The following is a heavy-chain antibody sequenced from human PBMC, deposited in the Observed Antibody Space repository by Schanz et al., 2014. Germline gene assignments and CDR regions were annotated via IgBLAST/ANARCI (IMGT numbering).Heavy chain of an antibody. Sequence: VQLVESGGGLVQPGGSLRLSCAASGFIFSNYGMHWVRQAPGKGLEWVAVIWSDGSGKYYADSVKGRFTISRDSPKNTLYLQMNSLRAEDTAVYYCAKDPSHGDYDYYFDYWGQGTLVTVSS. CDR1: GFIFSNYG. J-gene: IGHJ4*02. CDR2: IWSDGSGK. D-gene: IGHD3-22*01. V-gene: IGHV3-33*06. CDR3: AKDPSHGDYDYYFDY.